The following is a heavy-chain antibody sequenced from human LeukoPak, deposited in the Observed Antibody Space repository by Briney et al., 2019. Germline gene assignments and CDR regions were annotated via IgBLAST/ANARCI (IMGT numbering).Heavy chain of an antibody. CDR2: IRYDGSNK. Sequence: GGSLRLSCAASGFTFSSYGMHWVRQAPGKGLEWVAFIRYDGSNKYYADSVKGRFTISRDNSKNTLYLQMNSLRAEDTAVYHCAREGRESSGYDYWGQGTLVTVSS. V-gene: IGHV3-30*02. CDR3: AREGRESSGYDY. J-gene: IGHJ4*02. CDR1: GFTFSSYG. D-gene: IGHD3-22*01.